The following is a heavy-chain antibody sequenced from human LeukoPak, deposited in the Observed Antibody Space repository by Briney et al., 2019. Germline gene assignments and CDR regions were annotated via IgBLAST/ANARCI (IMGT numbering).Heavy chain of an antibody. CDR3: ARDSGDSSGYYPGY. CDR2: ISYDGSNK. CDR1: GFTFSSYG. J-gene: IGHJ4*02. D-gene: IGHD3-22*01. V-gene: IGHV3-30*03. Sequence: PGGSLRLSCAASGFTFSSYGMHWVRQAPGKGLEWVAVISYDGSNKYYADSVKGRFTISRDNSKNTVYLQMNSLRVEDTAVYYCARDSGDSSGYYPGYWGQGTLVTVSS.